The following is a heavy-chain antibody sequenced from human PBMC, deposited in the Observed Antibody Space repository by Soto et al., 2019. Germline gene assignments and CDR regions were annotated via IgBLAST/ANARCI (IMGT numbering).Heavy chain of an antibody. V-gene: IGHV3-23*01. CDR1: GFTFNNFA. J-gene: IGHJ4*02. D-gene: IGHD3-9*01. CDR3: AKVRQRFLDILTGATNFDS. CDR2: ISGDGDLR. Sequence: EVHLLGSGGDLVKPGGSLRLSCEVSGFTFNNFAMSWVRQSPVKGLEWVSTISGDGDLRHYAESVKGRFPISRDNSKSSLFLQMNSLRAEDTALYFCAKVRQRFLDILTGATNFDSWGQGTLVTVSS.